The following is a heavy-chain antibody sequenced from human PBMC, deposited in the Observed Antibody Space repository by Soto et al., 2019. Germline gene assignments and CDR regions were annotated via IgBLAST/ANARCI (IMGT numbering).Heavy chain of an antibody. D-gene: IGHD6-19*01. CDR2: TYYNGDT. Sequence: VLLQESGPGLLRPSETLSLTCTVSDDSFRGAEYYWSWIRQPLGKRPGWIGYTYYNGDTKYNPALRSRVTMSEDTSKDQFSLRLSSVTAADTAVYFCARGPAYINGWRTFDLWGRGILVTVSS. V-gene: IGHV4-61*08. CDR3: ARGPAYINGWRTFDL. CDR1: DDSFRGAEYY. J-gene: IGHJ4*02.